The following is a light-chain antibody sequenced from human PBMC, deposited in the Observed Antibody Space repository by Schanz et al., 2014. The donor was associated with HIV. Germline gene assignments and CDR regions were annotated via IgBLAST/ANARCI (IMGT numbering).Light chain of an antibody. Sequence: EILLTQSPATLSLSPGDRATLSCRASQSVSTSLAWYQQRPGQAPRLLIYGASTRATGIPARFSGSGSGTEFTLTISSLQSEDFAVYYCQQYNNWPPLYTFGQGTKLEIK. CDR2: GAS. CDR3: QQYNNWPPLYT. V-gene: IGKV3-15*01. CDR1: QSVSTS. J-gene: IGKJ2*01.